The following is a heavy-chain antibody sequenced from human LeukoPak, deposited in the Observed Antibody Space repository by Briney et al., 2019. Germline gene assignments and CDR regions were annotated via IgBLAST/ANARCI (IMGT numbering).Heavy chain of an antibody. CDR2: ISAYNGNT. CDR3: ASPEGYSYGADYFDY. CDR1: GYTFTSYG. V-gene: IGHV1-18*01. J-gene: IGHJ4*02. Sequence: GASVKVSCKASGYTFTSYGISWVRQAPGQGLEWMGWISAYNGNTNYAQKLQGRITMTTDTSTSTAYMELRSLRSEDTAVYYCASPEGYSYGADYFDYWGQGTLVTVSS. D-gene: IGHD5-18*01.